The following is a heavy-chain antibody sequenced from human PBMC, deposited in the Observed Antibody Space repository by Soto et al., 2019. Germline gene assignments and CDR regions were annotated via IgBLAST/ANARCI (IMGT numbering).Heavy chain of an antibody. V-gene: IGHV1-46*01. CDR1: GYTSTSYY. D-gene: IGHD3-10*01. CDR3: AREGGDVLLWFGELYPDASGVYYGMGV. Sequence: AAVQVSCKASGYTSTSYYMHWVRQAPGQGLEWMGIINPSGGRTSYAQKFQGRVTMTRDTSTSKVYMELRSLRSVDTAVYYCAREGGDVLLWFGELYPDASGVYYGMGVWGQGTPVTVSS. J-gene: IGHJ6*02. CDR2: INPSGGRT.